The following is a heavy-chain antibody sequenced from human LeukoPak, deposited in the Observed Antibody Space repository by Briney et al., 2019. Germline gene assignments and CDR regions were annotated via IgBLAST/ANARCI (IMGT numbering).Heavy chain of an antibody. CDR1: GGSISSYY. Sequence: SETLSLTCTVSGGSISSYYWSWIRQPPGKGLEWIGYIYYSGSTNYNPSLKSRVTISVDTSKNQFSLKLSSVTAADTAVYYCARDLRMIGIDPWGQGTLVTVFS. CDR2: IYYSGST. J-gene: IGHJ5*02. CDR3: ARDLRMIGIDP. V-gene: IGHV4-59*01. D-gene: IGHD3-10*02.